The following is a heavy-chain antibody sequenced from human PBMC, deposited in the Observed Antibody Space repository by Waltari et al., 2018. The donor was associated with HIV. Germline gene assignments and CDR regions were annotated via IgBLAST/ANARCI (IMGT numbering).Heavy chain of an antibody. D-gene: IGHD3-3*01. CDR1: GFTLTCDG. CDR3: GKDSNYFYDSTGYYCDF. V-gene: IGHV3-30*02. CDR2: IRHDDSNR. Sequence: QVRLAESGGGVVPPGGSLRLSFAASGFTLTCDGIHWVRQAPGKGLEWVAFIRHDDSNRYYRDSVKGRFTISRDNSKNTVDLQMNNLKAEDTAVYYCGKDSNYFYDSTGYYCDFWGQGTLVTVSS. J-gene: IGHJ4*02.